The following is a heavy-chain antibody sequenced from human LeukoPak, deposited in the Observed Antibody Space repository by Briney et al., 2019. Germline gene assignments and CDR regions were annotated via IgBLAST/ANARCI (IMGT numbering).Heavy chain of an antibody. D-gene: IGHD3-22*01. CDR3: ARDPENQYYYDSSGYEDY. V-gene: IGHV1-18*01. CDR1: GYTFTSYG. CDR2: ISAYNGNT. J-gene: IGHJ4*02. Sequence: ASVKVSCKASGYTFTSYGISWVRQAPGQGLEWMGWISAYNGNTNYAQKLQGRVTMTTDTSTSTAYMELRSLGSDDTAVYYCARDPENQYYYDSSGYEDYWGQGTLVTVSS.